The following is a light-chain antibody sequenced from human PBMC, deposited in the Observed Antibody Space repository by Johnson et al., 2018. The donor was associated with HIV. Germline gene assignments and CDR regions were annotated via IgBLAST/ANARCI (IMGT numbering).Light chain of an antibody. CDR2: DNN. Sequence: SVLTQPPSVSAAPGQKVTISCSGSSSNIGNNYVSWYQQLPGTAPKLLIYDNNKRPSGIPDRFSDSKSGTSATLGITGLQTGDEADYYCGTWDTSLSAYVFGTGTTVTVL. CDR3: GTWDTSLSAYV. V-gene: IGLV1-51*01. J-gene: IGLJ1*01. CDR1: SSNIGNNY.